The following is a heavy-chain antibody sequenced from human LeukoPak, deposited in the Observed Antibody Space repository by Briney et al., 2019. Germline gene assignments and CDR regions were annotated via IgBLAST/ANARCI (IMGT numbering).Heavy chain of an antibody. D-gene: IGHD3-22*01. CDR3: ARDSYHYCDSSGLNY. J-gene: IGHJ4*02. V-gene: IGHV1-46*01. CDR1: GYTFTSYY. Sequence: ASVKVSCKASGYTFTSYYMHWVRQAPGQGLEWMGIINPSGGSTSYAQKFQGRVTMTRDTSTSTVYMELSSLRSEDTAVYYCARDSYHYCDSSGLNYWGQGTLVTVSS. CDR2: INPSGGST.